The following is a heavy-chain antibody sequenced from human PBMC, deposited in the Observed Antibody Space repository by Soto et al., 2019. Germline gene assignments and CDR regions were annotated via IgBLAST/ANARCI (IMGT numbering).Heavy chain of an antibody. CDR3: ARENRIFGVTYGMDV. CDR2: INPSGGST. Sequence: ASVKVSCKASGYTLTSYYMHWVRQAPGQGLEWMGIINPSGGSTSYAQKFQGRVTMTRDTSTSTVYMELSSLRSEDTAVYYCARENRIFGVTYGMDVWGQGTTVTVSS. J-gene: IGHJ6*02. CDR1: GYTLTSYY. D-gene: IGHD3-3*01. V-gene: IGHV1-46*01.